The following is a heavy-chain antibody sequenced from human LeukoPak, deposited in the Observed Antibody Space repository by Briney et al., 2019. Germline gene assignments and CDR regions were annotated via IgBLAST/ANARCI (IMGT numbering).Heavy chain of an antibody. CDR1: EFSFSSSG. CDR3: AKGDSYGYVR. J-gene: IGHJ4*02. V-gene: IGHV3-30*02. D-gene: IGHD5-18*01. CDR2: IRNDGSKK. Sequence: GGSLRLSCAASEFSFSSSGMHWVRQAPGKGLEWVTFIRNDGSKKYYADSVKGRFTISRDNSMNTLYLQMNSLRAEDTAVYYCAKGDSYGYVRWGQGTLVTVSS.